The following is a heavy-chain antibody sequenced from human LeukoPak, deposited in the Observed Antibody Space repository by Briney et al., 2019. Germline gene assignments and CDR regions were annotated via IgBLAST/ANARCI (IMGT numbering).Heavy chain of an antibody. V-gene: IGHV3-74*01. CDR2: INSDGRRT. D-gene: IGHD2-15*01. CDR1: GFTLSSYW. J-gene: IGHJ4*02. CDR3: AKEVDLGYCSGSCLPTIDY. Sequence: GSLRLSCAASGFTLSSYWIHWVRQAPGKGLVWVSRINSDGRRTTYADSVKGRFTISRDNSKNTLYLQMNSLRAEDTAVYYCAKEVDLGYCSGSCLPTIDYWGQGTLVTVSS.